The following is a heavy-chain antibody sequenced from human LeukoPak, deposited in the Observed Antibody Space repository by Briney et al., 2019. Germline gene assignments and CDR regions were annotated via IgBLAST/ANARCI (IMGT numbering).Heavy chain of an antibody. CDR2: IYTSGST. CDR1: GGSISSGSYY. CDR3: ARADRGVIYYYGMDV. Sequence: PSQTLSLTCTVSGGSISSGSYYWSWIRQPAGKGLEWIGRIYTSGSTNYNPSLKSRVTISVDTSKNRFSLKLSSVTAADTAVYYCARADRGVIYYYGMDVWGQGTTVTVSS. V-gene: IGHV4-61*02. D-gene: IGHD3-10*01. J-gene: IGHJ6*02.